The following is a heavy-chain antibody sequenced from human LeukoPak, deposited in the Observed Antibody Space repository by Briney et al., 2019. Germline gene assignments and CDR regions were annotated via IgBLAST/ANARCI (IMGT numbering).Heavy chain of an antibody. V-gene: IGHV4-4*07. CDR1: GGSLNPYY. CDR2: IYFSGNT. CDR3: ARTSASGATYFDY. Sequence: SETLSLTCTVSGGSLNPYYWSWIRQPAGKGLEWIGRIYFSGNTHYIPSLQSRVTISVDTSKNQFSLKLSSVTAADTAVYYCARTSASGATYFDYWGQPALVADSP. D-gene: IGHD1-26*01. J-gene: IGHJ4*02.